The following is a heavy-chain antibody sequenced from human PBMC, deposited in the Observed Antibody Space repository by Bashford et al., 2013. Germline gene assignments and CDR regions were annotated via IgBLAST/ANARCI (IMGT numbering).Heavy chain of an antibody. D-gene: IGHD6-13*01. CDR3: AKEIAAAGSGAFDV. V-gene: IGHV5-51*01. J-gene: IGHJ3*01. Sequence: GESLKISCKGSGYSFTSYYIGWVRQMPGKGLEWMGIVFPGDSDTRYSPSYQGQVTISADKSISTAYLQWSSLKASDTAMYYCAKEIAAAGSGAFDVWGQGTMVTVSS. CDR2: VFPGDSDT. CDR1: GYSFTSYY.